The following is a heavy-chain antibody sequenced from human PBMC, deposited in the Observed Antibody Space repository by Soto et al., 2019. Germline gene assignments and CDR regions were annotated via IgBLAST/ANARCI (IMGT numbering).Heavy chain of an antibody. V-gene: IGHV3-23*01. CDR3: VKNSGWFNT. D-gene: IGHD3-10*01. Sequence: QLLQSGGGLVQPGGSLTLSCAASGFTFGTTDMSWVRQAPGEGLEWVSTIDGSGGITYYADSVKGRFTISRDNSRNTVYLQMNSLRGDAMALYYCVKNSGWFNTWGQGALVTVSS. CDR2: IDGSGGIT. CDR1: GFTFGTTD. J-gene: IGHJ5*02.